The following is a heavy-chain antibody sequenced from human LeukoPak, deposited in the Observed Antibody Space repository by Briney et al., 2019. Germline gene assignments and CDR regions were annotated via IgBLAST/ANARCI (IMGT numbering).Heavy chain of an antibody. V-gene: IGHV4-4*02. D-gene: IGHD1-26*01. J-gene: IGHJ4*02. CDR1: GASISSNW. CDR2: IHHSGSA. CDR3: VRDRGEFSYSHDY. Sequence: SENLSLTCAVSGASISSNWWNWVRQPPGKGLEWIGEIHHSGSANYNPSLKSRVTISLDTSENHFSLRLSSVTAADTAVYYCVRDRGEFSYSHDYWGQGTLVTVSS.